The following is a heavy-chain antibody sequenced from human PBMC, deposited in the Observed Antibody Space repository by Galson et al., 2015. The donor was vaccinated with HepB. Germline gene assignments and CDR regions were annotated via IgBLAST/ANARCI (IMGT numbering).Heavy chain of an antibody. J-gene: IGHJ6*03. D-gene: IGHD2-15*01. CDR2: ISGRGGST. CDR1: GFTFSNYA. Sequence: SLRLSCAASGFTFSNYAMSWVRQTPGKGLAWVLGISGRGGSTYYGDSVKGRFTISRDNSKNTLYLQMSNLRVEDTAVYYCAKVGSEDHCCYMDVWGKGTTVTVSS. CDR3: AKVGSEDHCCYMDV. V-gene: IGHV3-23*01.